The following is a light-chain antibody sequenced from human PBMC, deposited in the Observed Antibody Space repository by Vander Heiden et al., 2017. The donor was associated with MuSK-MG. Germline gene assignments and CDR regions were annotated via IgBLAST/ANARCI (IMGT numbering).Light chain of an antibody. CDR1: SSNIGSNY. CDR3: AAWDDSLSGLV. J-gene: IGLJ2*01. V-gene: IGLV1-47*02. Sequence: QSVLTQPPSASGTPGQKVTISCSGGSSNIGSNYVFWYHQLPGTAPKLLIFSNNQRASGVPDRFSGSKSGTSASLAISGLRSEDEADYYCAAWDDSLSGLVFGGGTKLTVL. CDR2: SNN.